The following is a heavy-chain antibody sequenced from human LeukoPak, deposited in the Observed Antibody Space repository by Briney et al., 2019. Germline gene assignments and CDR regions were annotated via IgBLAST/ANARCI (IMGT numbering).Heavy chain of an antibody. V-gene: IGHV3-30-3*01. J-gene: IGHJ4*02. CDR3: AFSPSGVAAHFDY. D-gene: IGHD3-3*01. CDR1: GFTFSSYA. CDR2: ISSDGSNK. Sequence: PGGSLRLSCAASGFTFSSYAMHWVRQAPGKGLEWVAVISSDGSNKYYTGSVQGQFTISRDNSKNTLYLQMNSLGGEDTAVYYCAFSPSGVAAHFDYWGQGTLVTVSS.